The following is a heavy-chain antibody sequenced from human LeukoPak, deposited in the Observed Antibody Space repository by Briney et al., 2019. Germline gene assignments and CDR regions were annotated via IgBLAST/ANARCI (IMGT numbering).Heavy chain of an antibody. J-gene: IGHJ4*02. D-gene: IGHD2-2*01. Sequence: GGSLRLSCAASRFTFNSYAMSWVRQAPGKGLEWVSVIGGSNGITFYVGSVKGRFTISRDNSKDTLYLQMNSLRAEDTAVYYCARGIVVVKAATIIDYWGQGALVTVSS. V-gene: IGHV3-23*01. CDR3: ARGIVVVKAATIIDY. CDR1: RFTFNSYA. CDR2: IGGSNGIT.